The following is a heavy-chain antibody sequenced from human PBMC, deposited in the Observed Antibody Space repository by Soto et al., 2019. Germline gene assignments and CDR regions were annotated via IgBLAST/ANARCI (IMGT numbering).Heavy chain of an antibody. CDR1: GFTFSSYS. D-gene: IGHD5-12*01. Sequence: EVQLVESGGGLVKPGGSLRLSCVGSGFTFSSYSMSWVRQAPGKGLEWDSSISSSSGYIYYADSVKGRFTISRDNAKKSLDLQMNSLRAEDTAVYYCARDQGGRDYDLGEYGGIYSFDYWGQGTLVTVSS. CDR2: ISSSSGYI. J-gene: IGHJ4*02. CDR3: ARDQGGRDYDLGEYGGIYSFDY. V-gene: IGHV3-21*01.